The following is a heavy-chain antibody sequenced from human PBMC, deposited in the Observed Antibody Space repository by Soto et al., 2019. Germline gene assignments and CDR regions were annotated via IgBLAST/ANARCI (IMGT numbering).Heavy chain of an antibody. D-gene: IGHD3-3*01. CDR2: INHSGST. CDR1: GGSFSGYY. CDR3: ARGHLQGFWSGYYRATLDY. V-gene: IGHV4-34*01. J-gene: IGHJ4*02. Sequence: PSETLSLTCAVYGGSFSGYYWSWIRQPPGKGLEWIGEINHSGSTNYNPSLKSRVTISVDTSKNQFSLKLSSVTAADTAVYYCARGHLQGFWSGYYRATLDYWGQGTLVTVSS.